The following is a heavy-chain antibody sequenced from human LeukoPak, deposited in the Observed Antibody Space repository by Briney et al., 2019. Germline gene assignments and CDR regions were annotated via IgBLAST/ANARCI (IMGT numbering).Heavy chain of an antibody. J-gene: IGHJ4*02. CDR2: IIPILGIA. V-gene: IGHV1-69*04. CDR1: GYTFTSYG. CDR3: AREQVVTASYYFDY. Sequence: ASVKVSCKASGYTFTSYGISWVRQAPGQGLEWMGRIIPILGIANYAQKFQGRVTITADKSTSTAYMELSSLRSEDTAVYYCAREQVVTASYYFDYWGQGTLVTVSS. D-gene: IGHD2-21*02.